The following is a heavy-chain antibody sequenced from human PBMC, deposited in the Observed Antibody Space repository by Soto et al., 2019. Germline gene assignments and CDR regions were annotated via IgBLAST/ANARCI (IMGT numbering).Heavy chain of an antibody. CDR1: GYSVSSNNAA. CDR3: ARSGHGGYIEY. V-gene: IGHV6-1*01. CDR2: TYYRSKWYN. Sequence: SQTLSLTCAISGYSVSSNNAAWNWMIQSPSRGLEWLGRTYYRSKWYNHYAVSVKSRITVNPDTSKNQFSLQLNSVTPEDTAVYYCARSGHGGYIEYWGQRTLVNVSS. J-gene: IGHJ4*02. D-gene: IGHD3-22*01.